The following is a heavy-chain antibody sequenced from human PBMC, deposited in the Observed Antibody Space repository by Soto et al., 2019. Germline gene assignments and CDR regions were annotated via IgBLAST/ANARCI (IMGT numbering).Heavy chain of an antibody. J-gene: IGHJ6*02. CDR3: ARDRQLWFGELYLGMDV. V-gene: IGHV4-30-4*01. Sequence: PSETLSLTCTVSGGSISSGDYYWSWIRQPPGKGLEWIGYIYYSGSTYYNPSLKSRVTISVDTSKNQFSLKLSSVTAADTAVYYCARDRQLWFGELYLGMDVWGQGTTVTVS. CDR2: IYYSGST. D-gene: IGHD3-10*01. CDR1: GGSISSGDYY.